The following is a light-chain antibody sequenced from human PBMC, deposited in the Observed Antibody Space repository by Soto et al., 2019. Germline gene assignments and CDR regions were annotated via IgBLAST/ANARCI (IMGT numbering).Light chain of an antibody. CDR3: TSYTRSTTPYI. CDR1: SGDVGGYNY. Sequence: QSVLTQPASVSVSPGQSITISCTGTSGDVGGYNYVSWYQQHPGKAPKLMIYEVSNRPSGVSNRFSGSKSGNTASLTISGLQAEDEADYYCTSYTRSTTPYIYGTGTKVTVL. J-gene: IGLJ1*01. CDR2: EVS. V-gene: IGLV2-14*01.